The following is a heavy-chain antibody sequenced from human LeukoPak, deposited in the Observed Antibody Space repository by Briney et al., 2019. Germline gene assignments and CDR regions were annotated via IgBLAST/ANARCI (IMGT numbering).Heavy chain of an antibody. CDR2: ISSDGSHK. CDR3: ARARMESVGYYYYMDV. Sequence: GGSLRLSWEASGVSMSPYPMHWVRQAPGKGLAWVAVISSDGSHKYYADSVKGRFTISRDNSKNTLYLQIHSLRPEDTAVYYCARARMESVGYYYYMDVWGKGTTVTVSS. D-gene: IGHD1-1*01. CDR1: GVSMSPYP. V-gene: IGHV3-30*01. J-gene: IGHJ6*03.